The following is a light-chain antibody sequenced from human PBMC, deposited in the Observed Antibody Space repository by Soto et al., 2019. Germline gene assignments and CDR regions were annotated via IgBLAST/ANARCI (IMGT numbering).Light chain of an antibody. CDR2: DVS. CDR3: CSYAGSYTYV. Sequence: QSALTQPRSLSGSPGQSVTISCTGTISDVGGYNYVSCYQQHPGKAPKLMIYDVSKRPSGVPDRFSGSKSGNTASLTISGLQAEDEADYYCCSYAGSYTYVFGTGTKVTVL. J-gene: IGLJ1*01. CDR1: ISDVGGYNY. V-gene: IGLV2-11*01.